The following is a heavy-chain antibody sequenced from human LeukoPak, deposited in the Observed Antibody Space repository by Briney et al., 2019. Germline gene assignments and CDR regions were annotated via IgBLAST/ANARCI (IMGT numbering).Heavy chain of an antibody. CDR3: ARGYLYYYDSSGYFTFDS. D-gene: IGHD3-22*01. V-gene: IGHV4-34*01. CDR2: INHSGST. Sequence: PSETLSLTCAVYGGSFSGYYWSWIRQPPGKGLEWIGEINHSGSTNYNPSLKSRVTISVDTSKNQFSLKLSSVTAADTAVYYCARGYLYYYDSSGYFTFDSWGQGTLVTVSS. CDR1: GGSFSGYY. J-gene: IGHJ4*02.